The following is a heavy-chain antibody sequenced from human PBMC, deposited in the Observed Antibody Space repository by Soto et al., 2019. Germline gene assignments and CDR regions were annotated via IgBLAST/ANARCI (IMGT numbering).Heavy chain of an antibody. Sequence: ASVKVSCKASGYTFTSYYMHWVRQAPGKGLERMGGFDPEDGETIYAQKFQGRVTMTEDTSTDTAYMELSSLRSEDTAVYYCATEGSWYSAFDIWGQGTMVTVSS. CDR3: ATEGSWYSAFDI. D-gene: IGHD6-13*01. CDR1: GYTFTSYY. J-gene: IGHJ3*02. V-gene: IGHV1-24*01. CDR2: FDPEDGET.